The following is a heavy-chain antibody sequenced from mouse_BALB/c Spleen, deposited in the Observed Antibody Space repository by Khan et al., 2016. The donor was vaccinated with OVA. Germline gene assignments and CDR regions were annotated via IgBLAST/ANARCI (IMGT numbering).Heavy chain of an antibody. J-gene: IGHJ2*01. D-gene: IGHD1-1*01. Sequence: EVQLQESGPGLVKPSQSLSLTCTVTGYSITSDYAWNWIRQFPGNKLEWMGYISYSGRTSYNPSLKSRISIIRDTSKNQFFMQLNSVTTEDIATSYGARSGTITSVVATDFDYWGQGTTLTVSS. V-gene: IGHV3-2*02. CDR1: GYSITSDYA. CDR3: ARSGTITSVVATDFDY. CDR2: ISYSGRT.